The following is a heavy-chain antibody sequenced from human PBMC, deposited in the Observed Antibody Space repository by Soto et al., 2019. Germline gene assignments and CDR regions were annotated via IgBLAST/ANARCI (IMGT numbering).Heavy chain of an antibody. CDR3: AKGWDSSANGGLDY. V-gene: IGHV3-23*01. CDR2: ISGRGGST. J-gene: IGHJ4*02. D-gene: IGHD6-6*01. Sequence: EVQLLESGAGLVQPGGSLRLSCEASGFTFSSYAMSWVRQAPGKGLEGLEWVSAISGRGGSTYYADAVKGRFTISKDNSKNPLYLQMNSRRDEDTDVYYCAKGWDSSANGGLDYWGQGTLVTVSS. CDR1: GFTFSSYA.